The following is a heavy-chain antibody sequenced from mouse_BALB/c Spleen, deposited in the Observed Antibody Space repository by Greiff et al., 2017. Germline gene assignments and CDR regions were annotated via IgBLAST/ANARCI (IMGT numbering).Heavy chain of an antibody. CDR2: IDPYNGGT. V-gene: IGHV1S135*01. D-gene: IGHD2-14*01. J-gene: IGHJ4*01. Sequence: EVKLQESGPELVKPGASVKVSCKASGYAFTSYNMYWVKQSHGKSLEWIGYIDPYNGGTSYNQKFKGKATLTVDKSSSTAYMHLNSLTSEDSAVYYCARHYRYDGAMDYWGQGTSVTVSS. CDR1: GYAFTSYN. CDR3: ARHYRYDGAMDY.